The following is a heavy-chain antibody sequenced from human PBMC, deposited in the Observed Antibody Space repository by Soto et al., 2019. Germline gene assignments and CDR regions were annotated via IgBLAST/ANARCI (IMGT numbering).Heavy chain of an antibody. D-gene: IGHD3-10*01. V-gene: IGHV3-53*04. CDR1: GFIVSSNY. CDR3: LRGRYGSQIH. J-gene: IGHJ4*02. Sequence: GGSLRLSCAASGFIVSSNYMTWVRQAPGKGLEWVSLLYSGGATHYAASVKGRFTISSHSSQNTLFLQMNSLRTEDTATYYCLRGRYGSQIHWGQGTKVTVSS. CDR2: LYSGGAT.